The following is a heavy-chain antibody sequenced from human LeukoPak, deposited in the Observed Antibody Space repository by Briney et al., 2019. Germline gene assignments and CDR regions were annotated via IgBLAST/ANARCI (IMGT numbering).Heavy chain of an antibody. CDR1: GFTFSSYS. CDR3: ARSAAANEIDY. CDR2: ISSSSSYI. V-gene: IGHV3-21*01. Sequence: GGSLRLSCAASGFTFSSYSMNWVRQAPGKGLEWVSSISSSSSYIYYADSVKGRFTIPRDNAKNSLYLQMNSLRAEDTAVYYCARSAAANEIDYWGQGTLVTVSS. D-gene: IGHD6-13*01. J-gene: IGHJ4*02.